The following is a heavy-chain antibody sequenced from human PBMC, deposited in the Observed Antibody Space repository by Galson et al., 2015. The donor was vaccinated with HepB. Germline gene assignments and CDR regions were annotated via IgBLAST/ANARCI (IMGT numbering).Heavy chain of an antibody. CDR1: GFTFSSYA. Sequence: SLRLSCAASGFTFSSYAMHWVRQAPGKGLEYVSAISSNGGSTYYADSVKGRFTISRDNSKNTLYLQMSSLRAEDTAVYYCVKDPQYNWKAGAFDVWGQGTMVTVSS. V-gene: IGHV3-64D*06. J-gene: IGHJ3*01. CDR2: ISSNGGST. CDR3: VKDPQYNWKAGAFDV. D-gene: IGHD1-1*01.